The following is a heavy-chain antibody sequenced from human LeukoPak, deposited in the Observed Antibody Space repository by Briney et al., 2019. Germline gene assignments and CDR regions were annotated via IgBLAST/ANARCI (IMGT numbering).Heavy chain of an antibody. V-gene: IGHV1-8*02. CDR1: GYIFTDYY. Sequence: ASVKVSCKASGYIFTDYYIHWVRQATGQGLEWMGWTNPNSGNTGYAQEFQGRVTMTRNTSINTAYMELSSLRSEDTAVYYCARGHGSSWRVHNWSDPWGQGTLVTVAS. CDR3: ARGHGSSWRVHNWSDP. J-gene: IGHJ5*02. D-gene: IGHD6-13*01. CDR2: TNPNSGNT.